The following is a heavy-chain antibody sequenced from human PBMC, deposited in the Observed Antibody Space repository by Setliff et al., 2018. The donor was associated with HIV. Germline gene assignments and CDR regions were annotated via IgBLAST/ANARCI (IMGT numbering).Heavy chain of an antibody. J-gene: IGHJ6*03. V-gene: IGHV1-2*04. CDR2: INPNSGGT. CDR1: GYTFTGYY. Sequence: ASVKVSCKASGYTFTGYYMHWVRQAPGQGLEWMGWINPNSGGTNYAQKFQGWVTMTRDTSISTAYMELSRLGSDDTAVYYCARDSKGHGSNWGPPGGYYMDVWSKGTTVTVSS. CDR3: ARDSKGHGSNWGPPGGYYMDV. D-gene: IGHD7-27*01.